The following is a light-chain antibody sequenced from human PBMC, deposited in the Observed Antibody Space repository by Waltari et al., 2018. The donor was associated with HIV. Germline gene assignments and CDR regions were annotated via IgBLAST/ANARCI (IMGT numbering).Light chain of an antibody. CDR1: SSDVGGYNY. CDR2: EVN. V-gene: IGLV2-8*01. CDR3: SSYAGSNNRV. Sequence: QSALTQPPSASGSPGQSVTISCTGTSSDVGGYNYVSWYQQHPGKAPKLMIYEVNKRPSGFPCRFSGSKSGNTASLTVSGLQAEDEADYYCSSYAGSNNRVFGGGTKLTVL. J-gene: IGLJ2*01.